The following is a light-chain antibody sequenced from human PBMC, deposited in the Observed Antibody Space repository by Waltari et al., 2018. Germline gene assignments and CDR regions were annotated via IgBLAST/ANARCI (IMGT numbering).Light chain of an antibody. Sequence: QSALTQPASVSGSPGQSITISCTGTRRDIAGYVSVPWYQQYPGKAPKLIIYDVIYRPSGVSNRFSGSKSGNTASLTISGLQAEDEANYYCCSYTSASTLGVFGGGTKLTVL. J-gene: IGLJ3*02. V-gene: IGLV2-14*03. CDR1: RRDIAGYVS. CDR2: DVI. CDR3: CSYTSASTLGV.